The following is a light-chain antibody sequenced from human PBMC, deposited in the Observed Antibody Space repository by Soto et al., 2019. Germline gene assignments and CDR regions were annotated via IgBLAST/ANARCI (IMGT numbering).Light chain of an antibody. CDR2: EVS. CDR3: SSYAGSNNLGV. V-gene: IGLV2-8*01. J-gene: IGLJ1*01. CDR1: SSDVGGYNY. Sequence: QSALTQPPSASGSPGQSVTITCTGTSSDVGGYNYVSWYQQHPGKAPKLMIYEVSKRPSGVPDRFSGSKSGNTASLTVSGLQAEDEADYYCSSYAGSNNLGVFGTGTKATVL.